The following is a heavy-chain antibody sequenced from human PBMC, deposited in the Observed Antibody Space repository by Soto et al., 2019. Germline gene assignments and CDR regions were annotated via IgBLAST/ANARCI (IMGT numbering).Heavy chain of an antibody. D-gene: IGHD2-2*01. Sequence: GGSLRLSCAASGFTFSNYGMHWVRQAPGKGLEWVAIIWYDGSEKYYVDSVKGRFTISRDNAKNSLYLQMNSLRAEDTAMYYCARRCSSTSCKYYYYGMDVWGQGTTVTVSS. CDR1: GFTFSNYG. CDR2: IWYDGSEK. CDR3: ARRCSSTSCKYYYYGMDV. J-gene: IGHJ6*02. V-gene: IGHV3-33*01.